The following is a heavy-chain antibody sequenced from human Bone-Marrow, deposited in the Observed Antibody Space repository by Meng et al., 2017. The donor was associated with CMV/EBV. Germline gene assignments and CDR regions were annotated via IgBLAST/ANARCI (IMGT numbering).Heavy chain of an antibody. CDR3: AKDSPERFRIYYGSGTPPASY. Sequence: GGSLRLTCAASGFTFSSYGMHWVRQAPGKGLEWVAFIRYDGSNKYYADSVKGRFTISRDNSKNTLYLQMNSLRAEDTAVYYCAKDSPERFRIYYGSGTPPASYWGQGTLVPSPQ. CDR1: GFTFSSYG. J-gene: IGHJ4*02. CDR2: IRYDGSNK. V-gene: IGHV3-30*02. D-gene: IGHD3-10*01.